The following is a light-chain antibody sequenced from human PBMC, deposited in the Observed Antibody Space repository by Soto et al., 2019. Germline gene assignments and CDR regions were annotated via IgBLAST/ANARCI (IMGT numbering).Light chain of an antibody. V-gene: IGLV1-44*01. CDR1: SANIGRNS. CDR2: GNN. Sequence: KDTITCSGSSANIGRNSVNCYQHLPGTAPKLLTHGNNHRPSGVPDRFSGSKSGTSASLAINGLQPEDEADYCCAAWDDSLNEYVFGDGTKV. CDR3: AAWDDSLNEYV. J-gene: IGLJ1*01.